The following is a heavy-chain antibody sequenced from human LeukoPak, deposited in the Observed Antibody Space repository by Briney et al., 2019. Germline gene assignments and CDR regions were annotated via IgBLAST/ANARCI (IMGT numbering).Heavy chain of an antibody. CDR3: ARTYSSFDY. CDR1: GFTFTSYW. CDR2: INNDGSTT. J-gene: IGHJ4*02. D-gene: IGHD6-19*01. V-gene: IGHV3-74*01. Sequence: GGSLRLSCAASGFTFTSYWMHWVRQPPGKGLVWVSRINNDGSTTAYADSVKGRFTISRDNAKNTLYLQMNSLRAEDTAVYYCARTYSSFDYWGQGTLVTVSS.